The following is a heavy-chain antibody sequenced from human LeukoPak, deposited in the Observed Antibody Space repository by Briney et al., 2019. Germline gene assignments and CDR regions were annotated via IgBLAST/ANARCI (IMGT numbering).Heavy chain of an antibody. Sequence: SETLSLTCTVSGGSISSYYWSWIRQPPGKGLEWIGYIYYSGSTNYNPSLKSRVTISVDSSKNQFSLKLSSVTAADTAVYYCARARSGYSGYDRFDYWGQGTLVTVSS. CDR3: ARARSGYSGYDRFDY. CDR1: GGSISSYY. V-gene: IGHV4-59*01. CDR2: IYYSGST. D-gene: IGHD5-12*01. J-gene: IGHJ4*02.